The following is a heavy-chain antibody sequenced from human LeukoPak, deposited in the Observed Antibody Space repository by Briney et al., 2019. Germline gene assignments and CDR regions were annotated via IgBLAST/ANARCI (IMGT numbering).Heavy chain of an antibody. CDR3: ARGVYIAAAQYGY. D-gene: IGHD6-13*01. Sequence: ASETLSLTCTVYGGSISNYYWSWIRQPPGKGLEWIGYIYYSGTTNYNPSLKSRVTISVDTSKNQFSLKLTSVTAADTAVYYCARGVYIAAAQYGYWGQGTLVTVSS. V-gene: IGHV4-59*01. CDR1: GGSISNYY. J-gene: IGHJ4*02. CDR2: IYYSGTT.